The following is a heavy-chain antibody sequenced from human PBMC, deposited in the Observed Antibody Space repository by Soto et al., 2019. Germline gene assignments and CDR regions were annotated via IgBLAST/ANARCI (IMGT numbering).Heavy chain of an antibody. CDR3: AKDPLTVTPYFAY. Sequence: EVLVLESGGGLVQPGGSLRLSCAASGFTFSNYAMSWVRQAPGKGLVWVSTISGSGDNTDYVDSVKGRFTIFRDNSKNTLYLQMNSLRAEETAVYYCAKDPLTVTPYFAYGGQGTLVTVSS. D-gene: IGHD4-17*01. V-gene: IGHV3-23*01. CDR1: GFTFSNYA. J-gene: IGHJ4*02. CDR2: ISGSGDNT.